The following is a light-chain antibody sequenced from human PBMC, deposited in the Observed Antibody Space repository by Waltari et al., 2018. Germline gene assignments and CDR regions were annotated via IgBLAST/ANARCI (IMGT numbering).Light chain of an antibody. V-gene: IGKV3-15*01. CDR1: QSVGSN. J-gene: IGKJ4*01. Sequence: EIVMTQSPATLSVSPGERATLSCRASQSVGSNLAWYQQKRGQAPRLLIHSASTRATGIPARFSGSGSGTEFTLTISSLQSEDFAVYYCQQYYKWPPLTFGGGTKVEIK. CDR2: SAS. CDR3: QQYYKWPPLT.